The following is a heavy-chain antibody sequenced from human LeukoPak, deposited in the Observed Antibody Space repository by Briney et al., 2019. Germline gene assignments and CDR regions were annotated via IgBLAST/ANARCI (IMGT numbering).Heavy chain of an antibody. V-gene: IGHV4-59*01. J-gene: IGHJ5*02. CDR3: ARVPHFGDYGWFDP. CDR2: MYNSGST. D-gene: IGHD4-17*01. CDR1: GGSISSYY. Sequence: SETLSLTCAVSGGSISSYYWSWIRQPPGRGLEWIGYMYNSGSTNYNPSLKSRVTISIDTSKNQFSLKLSSVTAADTAVYYCARVPHFGDYGWFDPWGQGTLVTVSS.